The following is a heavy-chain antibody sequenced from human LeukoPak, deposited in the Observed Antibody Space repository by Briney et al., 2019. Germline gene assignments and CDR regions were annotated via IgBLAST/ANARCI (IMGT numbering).Heavy chain of an antibody. J-gene: IGHJ4*02. CDR2: ISTYTGNA. CDR1: GYTFTTYG. CDR3: ARVDRMAEIDF. V-gene: IGHV1-18*01. D-gene: IGHD1-14*01. Sequence: ASVKVPCKASGYTFTTYGLSWVRRAPGQGLEWMGWISTYTGNAKYSQKLQDRVTMTTDTSTSTGYMELRGLTSDATAVYYCARVDRMAEIDFWGQGTLVIVSA.